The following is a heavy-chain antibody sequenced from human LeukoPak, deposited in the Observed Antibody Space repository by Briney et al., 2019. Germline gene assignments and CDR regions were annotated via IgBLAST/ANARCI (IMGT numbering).Heavy chain of an antibody. CDR1: GFTFSSNW. D-gene: IGHD6-13*01. CDR2: IKPDGSAE. CDR3: ARANNSSWHI. J-gene: IGHJ4*02. V-gene: IGHV3-7*01. Sequence: PPGGSLRLSCATSGFTFSSNWMSWVRHAPGRGLDWVANIKPDGSAEYYAASVKGRFTVSRDNAKNSLYLQMNSLRVEDTAVYYCARANNSSWHIWGQGTLVTVSS.